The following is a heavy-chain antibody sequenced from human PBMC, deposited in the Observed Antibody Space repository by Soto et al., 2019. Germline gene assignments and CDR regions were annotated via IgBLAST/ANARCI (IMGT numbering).Heavy chain of an antibody. Sequence: GXSVKVSSKASVYSFTSYDLTWVRQATGQGLEWMGWMNPNSGNTGYAQKFQGRVTMTRNTSISTAYMELSSLRSEDTAVYYCARAYYDDGPGLYGMDVWGQGTTVTVSS. CDR3: ARAYYDDGPGLYGMDV. J-gene: IGHJ6*02. D-gene: IGHD3-22*01. V-gene: IGHV1-8*01. CDR1: VYSFTSYD. CDR2: MNPNSGNT.